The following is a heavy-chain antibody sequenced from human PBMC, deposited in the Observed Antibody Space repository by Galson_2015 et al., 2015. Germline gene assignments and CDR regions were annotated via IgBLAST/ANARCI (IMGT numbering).Heavy chain of an antibody. Sequence: QSGAEVKKPGESLKISCTGSGYSFTSYWIGWVRQMPGKGLEWMGIIYPGDSDTRYSPSFQGQVTISADKSISTAYLQWSSLKASDTAMYYCAGNFSPYSSGYYVAFDIWGQGTMVTVSS. J-gene: IGHJ3*02. CDR1: GYSFTSYW. CDR3: AGNFSPYSSGYYVAFDI. V-gene: IGHV5-51*03. D-gene: IGHD3-22*01. CDR2: IYPGDSDT.